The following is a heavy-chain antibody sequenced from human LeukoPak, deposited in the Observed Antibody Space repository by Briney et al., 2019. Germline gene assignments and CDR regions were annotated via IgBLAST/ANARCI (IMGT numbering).Heavy chain of an antibody. V-gene: IGHV1-18*01. Sequence: GASVKVSCKASGYTFTSYGISWVRQAPGQGLEWMGWISAYNGNTNYAQKLQGRVTMTTDTSTSTAYMELRSLRSDDTAVYYCARTYSNGYYYLPSFDYWGQGTLVTVSS. D-gene: IGHD3-22*01. CDR1: GYTFTSYG. CDR3: ARTYSNGYYYLPSFDY. J-gene: IGHJ4*02. CDR2: ISAYNGNT.